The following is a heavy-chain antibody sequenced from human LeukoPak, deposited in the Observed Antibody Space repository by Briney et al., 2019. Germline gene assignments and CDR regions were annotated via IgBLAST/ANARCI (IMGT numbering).Heavy chain of an antibody. J-gene: IGHJ3*02. Sequence: GGSLRLSCAASGFTFSSYAMSWVRQAPGKGLEWVSAISGSGGSTYYADSVKGRFTISRDNSKNTLYLQMNSLRAEDTAVYYCAKGYYDSSGYLWLDAFDIWGQGTMVTVSS. V-gene: IGHV3-23*01. CDR1: GFTFSSYA. CDR3: AKGYYDSSGYLWLDAFDI. D-gene: IGHD3-22*01. CDR2: ISGSGGST.